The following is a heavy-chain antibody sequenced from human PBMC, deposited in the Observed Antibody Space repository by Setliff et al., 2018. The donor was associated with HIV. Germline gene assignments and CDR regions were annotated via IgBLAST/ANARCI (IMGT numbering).Heavy chain of an antibody. CDR3: ARLTTTYYYDSSAYYHPV. D-gene: IGHD3-22*01. Sequence: PSETLSLTCTVSGVSISNYYWSWIRQPPGKGLEWIGEINHSGSTNYNPSLKSRVTISVDTSKNQFSLKLSSVTAADTAVFYCARLTTTYYYDSSAYYHPVWGQGTLVTVSS. V-gene: IGHV4-34*01. CDR2: INHSGST. CDR1: GVSISNYY. J-gene: IGHJ4*02.